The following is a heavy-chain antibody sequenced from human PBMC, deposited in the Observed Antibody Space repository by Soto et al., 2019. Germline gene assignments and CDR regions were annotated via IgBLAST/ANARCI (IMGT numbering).Heavy chain of an antibody. J-gene: IGHJ4*02. CDR1: GFTFSSYG. D-gene: IGHD1-26*01. V-gene: IGHV3-30*18. CDR3: AKDAVSGSTPH. CDR2: ISYDGSNK. Sequence: GGSLRLSCAASGFTFSSYGMHWVRQAPGKGLEWVAVISYDGSNKYYADSVKGRFTISRDNSKNTLYLQMNSLRAEDTAVYYCAKDAVSGSTPHWGQGTLVTVSS.